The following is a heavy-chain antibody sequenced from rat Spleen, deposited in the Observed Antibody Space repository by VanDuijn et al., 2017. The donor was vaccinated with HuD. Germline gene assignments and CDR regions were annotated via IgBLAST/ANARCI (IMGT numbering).Heavy chain of an antibody. CDR2: ITNTGRST. Sequence: EVQLVESGGGLVQPGRSLKLSCVASGFTFNNYWMTWIRQAPGKGLEWFASITNTGRSTFYPDSVKGRFTISRDNAKSTLYLQMDSLRSEDTATYYCARHDYPGVTTNWFAHWGQGTLVTVSS. J-gene: IGHJ3*01. CDR1: GFTFNNYW. V-gene: IGHV5-31*01. CDR3: ARHDYPGVTTNWFAH. D-gene: IGHD1-4*01.